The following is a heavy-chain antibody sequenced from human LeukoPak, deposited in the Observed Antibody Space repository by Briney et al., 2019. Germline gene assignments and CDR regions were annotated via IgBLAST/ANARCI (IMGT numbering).Heavy chain of an antibody. D-gene: IGHD6-13*01. J-gene: IGHJ4*02. CDR1: GYTFTGYY. CDR3: ARGLPGIAAAGPSRPFDY. Sequence: APVKVSCKASGYTFTGYYMHWVRQAPGPGLEWMGWINPNSGGTNYAQKFQGRVTMTRDTSISTAYMELSRLRSDDTAVYYCARGLPGIAAAGPSRPFDYWGQGTLVTVSS. CDR2: INPNSGGT. V-gene: IGHV1-2*02.